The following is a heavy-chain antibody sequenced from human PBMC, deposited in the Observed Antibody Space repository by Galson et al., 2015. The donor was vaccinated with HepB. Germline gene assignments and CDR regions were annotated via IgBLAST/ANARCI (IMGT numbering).Heavy chain of an antibody. Sequence: SLRLSCAASGFTFSNYNLHWVRQAPGKGLEWVAVISYDGTNKYYADSVKGRFTISRDNSKDTLYLQMNSLTTDDTAVYYCAGPVSSSDFVILPAAIGFHNWFDPWGQGTLVTVSS. V-gene: IGHV3-30-3*01. D-gene: IGHD2-2*01. CDR1: GFTFSNYN. CDR2: ISYDGTNK. J-gene: IGHJ5*02. CDR3: AGPVSSSDFVILPAAIGFHNWFDP.